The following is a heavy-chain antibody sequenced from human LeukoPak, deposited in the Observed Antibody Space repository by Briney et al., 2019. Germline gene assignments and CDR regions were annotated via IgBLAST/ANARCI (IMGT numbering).Heavy chain of an antibody. V-gene: IGHV4-34*01. J-gene: IGHJ5*02. D-gene: IGHD3-10*01. CDR3: ARVGVWFGEYNWFDP. Sequence: SETLSLTCTVSGGSIGSYYWSWIRQPPGKGLEWIGEINHSGSTNYNPSLKSRVTISVDTSKNQFSLKLSSVTAADTAVYYCARVGVWFGEYNWFDPWGQGTLVTVSS. CDR1: GGSIGSYY. CDR2: INHSGST.